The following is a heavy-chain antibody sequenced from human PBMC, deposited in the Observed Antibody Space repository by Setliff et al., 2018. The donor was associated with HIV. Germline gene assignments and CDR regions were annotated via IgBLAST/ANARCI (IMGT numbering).Heavy chain of an antibody. CDR3: ARVLSNGWSGGVDY. D-gene: IGHD6-19*01. V-gene: IGHV4-59*08. J-gene: IGHJ4*02. CDR1: GAPISSYY. CDR2: IYNSGYS. Sequence: SETLSLTCKVSGAPISSYYWNWIRQPPGKGLEWIGYIYNSGYSNSKPSLKSRVTISLDTSKNQFSLKLSSVTAADTAVYYCARVLSNGWSGGVDYWGQGTLVTVSS.